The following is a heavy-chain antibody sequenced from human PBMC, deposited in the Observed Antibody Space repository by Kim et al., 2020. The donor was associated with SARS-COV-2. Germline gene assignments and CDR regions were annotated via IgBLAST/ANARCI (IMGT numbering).Heavy chain of an antibody. J-gene: IGHJ4*02. D-gene: IGHD2-15*01. CDR1: GVSISSSTYY. CDR3: ASSGTVVVAAGFDY. Sequence: SETLSLTCSVSGVSISSSTYYWGWIRQPPGKGLEWVGTIYYSGNTYYNPSLKSLVTISLDTSKNQFSLKLSSVTAADTAMYYCASSGTVVVAAGFDYWGQGTRVTVSS. V-gene: IGHV4-39*07. CDR2: IYYSGNT.